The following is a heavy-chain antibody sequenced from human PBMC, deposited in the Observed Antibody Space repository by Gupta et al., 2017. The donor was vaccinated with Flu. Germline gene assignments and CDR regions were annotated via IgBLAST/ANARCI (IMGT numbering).Heavy chain of an antibody. CDR1: GGSISSGSSY. V-gene: IGHV4-61*02. CDR2: IYTSGST. J-gene: IGHJ6*02. CDR3: ARGPGMDV. Sequence: QVQLQESGPGLVKPSQTLSLTCTVSGGSISSGSSYWSWIRQPAGKGLEWIGRIYTSGSTNDTPSLKSRVTISVDTSKNQFSLKLSSVTAADTAVYYCARGPGMDVWGQGTTVTVSS.